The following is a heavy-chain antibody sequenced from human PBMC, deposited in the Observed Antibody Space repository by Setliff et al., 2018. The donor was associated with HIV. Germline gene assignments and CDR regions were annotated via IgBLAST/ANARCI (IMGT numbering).Heavy chain of an antibody. Sequence: GGSLRLSCAASGFTFSTYEMNWVRQAPGKGLEWVSSIISGDSTIYYADSVKGRFTISRDNAKNSLFLEMNSLKAEDTAVYYCARAYNVYDYRFDSSGYDYWGQGTLVTVSS. J-gene: IGHJ4*02. CDR2: IISGDSTI. D-gene: IGHD3-22*01. CDR1: GFTFSTYE. CDR3: ARAYNVYDYRFDSSGYDY. V-gene: IGHV3-48*03.